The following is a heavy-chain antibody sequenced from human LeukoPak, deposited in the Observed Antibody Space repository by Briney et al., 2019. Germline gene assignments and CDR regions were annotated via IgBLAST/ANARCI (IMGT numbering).Heavy chain of an antibody. Sequence: GRSLTLSCAASGFTFSFYAIHWVRQAPGRGLEWVAVISYDGNNKDYADSVKGRFTISRDNSKNTLYLQMNSLRPGDTAMYYCARGSDYGDSLIYYGCWGQGTLVTVAS. CDR3: ARGSDYGDSLIYYGC. J-gene: IGHJ4*02. CDR2: ISYDGNNK. V-gene: IGHV3-30-3*01. D-gene: IGHD4-17*01. CDR1: GFTFSFYA.